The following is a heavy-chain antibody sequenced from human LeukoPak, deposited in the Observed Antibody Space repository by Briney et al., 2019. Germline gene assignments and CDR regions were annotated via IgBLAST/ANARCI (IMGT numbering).Heavy chain of an antibody. CDR3: ARDRPNWNDGDY. Sequence: GGSLRLSCAASGFTFDDYGMSWVRQAPGKGLEWVANIKQDGSEKYYVDSVKGRFTISRDNAKNSLYLQMNSLRAEDTAVYYCARDRPNWNDGDYWGQGTLVTVSS. CDR2: IKQDGSEK. J-gene: IGHJ4*02. CDR1: GFTFDDYG. D-gene: IGHD1-1*01. V-gene: IGHV3-7*01.